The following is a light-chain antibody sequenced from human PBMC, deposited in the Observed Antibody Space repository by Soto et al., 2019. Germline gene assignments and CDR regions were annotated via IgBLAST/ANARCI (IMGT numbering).Light chain of an antibody. CDR2: GAS. V-gene: IGKV3-20*01. J-gene: IGKJ2*01. CDR3: QQYGSSRDT. CDR1: QSVAGNS. Sequence: EIVLTQSPGTLSLSPGDGATLSCRASQSVAGNSLAWYQHKSGQAPRLIMYGASSRATGIPGRFSGSGSGTDLTLTISRLEPEDFAVYYCQQYGSSRDTFGQGTKLEIK.